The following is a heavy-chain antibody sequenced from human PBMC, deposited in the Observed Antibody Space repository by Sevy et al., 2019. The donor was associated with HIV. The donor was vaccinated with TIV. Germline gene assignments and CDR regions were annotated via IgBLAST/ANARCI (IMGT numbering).Heavy chain of an antibody. CDR3: AKEGYYYDSRGHDRFDP. CDR1: GFNFTPYT. V-gene: IGHV3-30*18. D-gene: IGHD3-22*01. Sequence: GGSLRLSCAASGFNFTPYTMHWVRQAPGKGLEWVTSISNDGNKKYYADSVKGRFIISRDNPKNTMYLQMNSLRPQDTAVYYCAKEGYYYDSRGHDRFDPWGQGTQVTVSS. J-gene: IGHJ5*02. CDR2: ISNDGNKK.